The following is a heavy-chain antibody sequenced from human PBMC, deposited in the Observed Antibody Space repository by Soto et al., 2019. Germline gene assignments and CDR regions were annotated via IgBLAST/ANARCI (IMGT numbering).Heavy chain of an antibody. CDR1: GGTFSSYA. V-gene: IGHV1-69*13. CDR3: ARVGATTRQGVYYDYGMDV. Sequence: ASVKVSCKASGGTFSSYAISWVRQAPGQGLEWMGGIIPIFGTANYAQKFQGRVTITADESTSTAYMELSSLRSEDTAVYYCARVGATTRQGVYYDYGMDVWGQGTTVTVSS. D-gene: IGHD1-26*01. J-gene: IGHJ6*02. CDR2: IIPIFGTA.